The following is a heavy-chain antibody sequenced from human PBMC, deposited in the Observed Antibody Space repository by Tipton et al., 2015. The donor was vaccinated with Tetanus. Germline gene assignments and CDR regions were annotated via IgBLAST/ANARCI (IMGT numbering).Heavy chain of an antibody. Sequence: GLVKPSDTLSLTCTVSGGSFSLYYWNWVRQSPGKGLEWIGEISHSGSSSYSPSLKSRVTISVDTSKNQFSLRLRSVAAADTAVYYCARGGRDAYNNPLGAFDVWGRGTTVTVSS. D-gene: IGHD5-24*01. CDR2: ISHSGSS. V-gene: IGHV4-34*01. CDR1: GGSFSLYY. CDR3: ARGGRDAYNNPLGAFDV. J-gene: IGHJ3*01.